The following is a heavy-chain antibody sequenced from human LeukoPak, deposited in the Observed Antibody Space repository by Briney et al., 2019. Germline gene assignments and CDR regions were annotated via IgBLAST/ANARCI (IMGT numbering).Heavy chain of an antibody. CDR3: AKLVLDYYDSSGYYSQAEYFQH. CDR2: ISYDGSNK. J-gene: IGHJ1*01. Sequence: GGSLRLSCAASGFTFSSYAMHWVRQAPGKGLEWVAVISYDGSNKYYADSVKGRFTISRDNSKNTLYLQMNSLRAEDTAVYYCAKLVLDYYDSSGYYSQAEYFQHWGQGTLVTVSS. CDR1: GFTFSSYA. V-gene: IGHV3-30-3*02. D-gene: IGHD3-22*01.